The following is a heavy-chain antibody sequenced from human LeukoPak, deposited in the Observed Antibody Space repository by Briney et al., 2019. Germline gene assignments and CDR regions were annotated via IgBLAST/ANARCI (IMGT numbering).Heavy chain of an antibody. Sequence: GGSLRLSCAASGFTFSSYSMNWVRQAPGKGLEWVSYISSSSSTIYYADSVKGRFTTSRDNAKNSLYLQMNSLRDEDTAVYYCARGQGGQWLTAEYFQHWGQGTLVTVSS. CDR2: ISSSSSTI. V-gene: IGHV3-48*02. CDR3: ARGQGGQWLTAEYFQH. D-gene: IGHD6-19*01. CDR1: GFTFSSYS. J-gene: IGHJ1*01.